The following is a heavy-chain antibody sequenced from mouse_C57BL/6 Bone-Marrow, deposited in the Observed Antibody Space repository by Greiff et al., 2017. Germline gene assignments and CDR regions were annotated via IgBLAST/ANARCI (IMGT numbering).Heavy chain of an antibody. CDR2: ISSGGSYT. CDR1: GFTFSSYG. D-gene: IGHD2-5*01. V-gene: IGHV5-6*01. J-gene: IGHJ3*01. CDR3: ARHSNSWFAY. Sequence: EVQLQESGGDLVKPGGSLKLSCAASGFTFSSYGMSWVRQTPDKRLEWVATISSGGSYTYYPDSVKGRFTISRDNAKNTLYLQMSSLKSEDTAMYYCARHSNSWFAYGGRGTLVTVSA.